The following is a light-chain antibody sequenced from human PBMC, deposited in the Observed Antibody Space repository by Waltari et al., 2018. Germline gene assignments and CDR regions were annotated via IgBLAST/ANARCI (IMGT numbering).Light chain of an antibody. Sequence: QSALTQPASVSGSPGQSITIPCTGTSIDVGRYNFVSWYQQNPGKAPKLTIYDVSNRPSGVSNRFSGSKSGNTASLTISGLQAEDEADYYCSSYTSSFYVFGTGTKVTVL. CDR3: SSYTSSFYV. J-gene: IGLJ1*01. CDR1: SIDVGRYNF. V-gene: IGLV2-14*03. CDR2: DVS.